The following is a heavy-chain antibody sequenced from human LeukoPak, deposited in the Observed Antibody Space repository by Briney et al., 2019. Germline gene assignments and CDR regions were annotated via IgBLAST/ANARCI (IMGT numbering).Heavy chain of an antibody. D-gene: IGHD7-27*01. CDR2: TNGDGRET. J-gene: IGHJ4*02. V-gene: IGHV3-7*01. Sequence: GGSLRLSCAVSGFTFHSYWMSWVRQAPGKGLEWVANTNGDGRETHYVDTVKGRCTISRDNAKNSLYLQMNSLRAEDTAVYYCARHTGDWGQGTLVTVSS. CDR1: GFTFHSYW. CDR3: ARHTGD.